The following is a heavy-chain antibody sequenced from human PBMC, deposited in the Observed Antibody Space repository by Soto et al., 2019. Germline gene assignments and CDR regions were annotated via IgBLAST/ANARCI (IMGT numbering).Heavy chain of an antibody. CDR3: GRDGSGGIIDS. Sequence: QVQLVQSGAEVKKPGASVKVSCKTSGYTFTGYGINWVRQAPGHGLEWMGWISVFNGNTKYGQNIQDRVIMTTDTSTSTSYIELRSRRSDDTAVYFCGRDGSGGIIDSWGQGTMLIVSS. CDR1: GYTFTGYG. D-gene: IGHD2-15*01. V-gene: IGHV1-18*01. J-gene: IGHJ3*01. CDR2: ISVFNGNT.